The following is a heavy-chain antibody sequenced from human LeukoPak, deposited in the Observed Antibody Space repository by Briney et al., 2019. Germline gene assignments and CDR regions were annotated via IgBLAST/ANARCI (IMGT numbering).Heavy chain of an antibody. CDR3: ARGGISIFGVVIYMDV. J-gene: IGHJ6*03. V-gene: IGHV3-20*04. D-gene: IGHD3-3*01. CDR1: GFSFDDYG. CDR2: INWNGGST. Sequence: SGGSLRLSCAASGFSFDDYGMSWVRQAPGKGLEWVSGINWNGGSTGYADSVKGRFTISRDNAKNSLSLQMNSLRVEDTALYYCARGGISIFGVVIYMDVWGKGITVTVSS.